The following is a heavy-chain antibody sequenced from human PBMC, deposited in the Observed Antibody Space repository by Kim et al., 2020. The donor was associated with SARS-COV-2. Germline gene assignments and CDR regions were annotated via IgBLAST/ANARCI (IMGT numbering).Heavy chain of an antibody. Sequence: GGSLRLSCAASGFTFSSYVMHWVRQPPGKGLEWMAAISNDGTNKYYADSMKGRLTISRDNSKTTLYLQMHSLRPEDTAVYYCVNRGMESEPWGQGTLVTVTS. J-gene: IGHJ5*02. CDR3: VNRGMESEP. V-gene: IGHV3-30*18. D-gene: IGHD1-1*01. CDR1: GFTFSSYV. CDR2: ISNDGTNK.